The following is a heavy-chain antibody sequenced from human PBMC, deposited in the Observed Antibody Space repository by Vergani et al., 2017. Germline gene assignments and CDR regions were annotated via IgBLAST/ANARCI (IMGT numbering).Heavy chain of an antibody. Sequence: QLHLQESGPGLVKPSETLSLTCTVSGGSITSSSYYWGWIRQPPGKGLEWIGNIYHSGGAYYNHSLKGRVTISVDTSKNQFSLEVTSVTAADTAIYCCARTESFILRYFHWALWGQGTLVTVSS. CDR2: IYHSGGA. CDR3: ARTESFILRYFHWAL. J-gene: IGHJ4*02. V-gene: IGHV4-39*01. CDR1: GGSITSSSYY. D-gene: IGHD3-9*01.